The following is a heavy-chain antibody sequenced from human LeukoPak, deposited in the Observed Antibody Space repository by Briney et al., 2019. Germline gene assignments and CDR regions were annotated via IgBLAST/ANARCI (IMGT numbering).Heavy chain of an antibody. J-gene: IGHJ4*02. CDR2: IWYDGSNK. CDR3: AKSGRKYSSGWYDDY. CDR1: GFTFSRYG. D-gene: IGHD6-19*01. V-gene: IGHV3-33*06. Sequence: GGSLRLSCAASGFTFSRYGMHWVRQAPGKGLEWVAVIWYDGSNKYYADSVKGRYTISRDNSKNTLYLQMNSLRAEDTAVYYCAKSGRKYSSGWYDDYWGQGTLVTVSS.